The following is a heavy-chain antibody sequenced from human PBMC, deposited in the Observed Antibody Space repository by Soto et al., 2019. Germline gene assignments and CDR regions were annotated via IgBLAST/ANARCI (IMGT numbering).Heavy chain of an antibody. Sequence: QVQLQESGPGLVKPSETLSLTCTVSGGSISSYYWSWIRQPPGKGLEWIGYIYYSGSTNYNPSLKSRVTISVDTSKNQFSLKLSSVTAADTAVYYCARESRFAIAAAGIDTDAFDIWGQGTMVTVSS. CDR2: IYYSGST. CDR1: GGSISSYY. CDR3: ARESRFAIAAAGIDTDAFDI. V-gene: IGHV4-59*01. D-gene: IGHD6-13*01. J-gene: IGHJ3*02.